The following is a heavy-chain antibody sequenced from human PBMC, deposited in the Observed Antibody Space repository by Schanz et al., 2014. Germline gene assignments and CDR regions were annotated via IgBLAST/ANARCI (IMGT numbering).Heavy chain of an antibody. J-gene: IGHJ6*02. D-gene: IGHD1-26*01. CDR2: ISGSDNYI. CDR3: VKDLQRELLRDDHYYGMDV. V-gene: IGHV3-21*05. Sequence: VQLVESGGGVVQPGRSLRLSCAASGFTFSSYGMHWVRQAPGKGLEWVSYISGSDNYINYADSVKGRFTISRDNAKNSLFLLMNSLRAEDTAVYYCVKDLQRELLRDDHYYGMDVWGQGTTVTVSS. CDR1: GFTFSSYG.